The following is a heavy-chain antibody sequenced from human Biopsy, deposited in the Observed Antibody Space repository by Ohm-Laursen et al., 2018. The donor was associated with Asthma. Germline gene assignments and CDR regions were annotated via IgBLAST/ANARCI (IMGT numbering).Heavy chain of an antibody. J-gene: IGHJ4*02. CDR1: GFSFSNYG. CDR2: ISFDGANR. V-gene: IGHV3-30*18. D-gene: IGHD1-26*01. CDR3: AKEVFPGWELRRGPDS. Sequence: SLRLSCAASGFSFSNYGMHWVRQAPGKGLDWVAVISFDGANRNYTDSVKGRFTISRDNSRNTLHLEMNSLRAEDTAVYFCAKEVFPGWELRRGPDSWGQGTLVTVSS.